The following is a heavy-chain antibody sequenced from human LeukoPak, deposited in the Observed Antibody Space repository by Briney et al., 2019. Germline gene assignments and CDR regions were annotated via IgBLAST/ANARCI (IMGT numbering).Heavy chain of an antibody. CDR1: GFTFRSHA. J-gene: IGHJ5*02. D-gene: IGHD3-10*01. Sequence: GGSLRLSCVGSGFTFRSHAMSWVRQAPEKGLEFVSGIYENGGTTYYTDSVKGRFTISRDNSKNTLYLQMNSLRAEDTAVYYCAKGGITPSWGQGTLLTVSS. CDR3: AKGGITPS. CDR2: IYENGGTT. V-gene: IGHV3-23*01.